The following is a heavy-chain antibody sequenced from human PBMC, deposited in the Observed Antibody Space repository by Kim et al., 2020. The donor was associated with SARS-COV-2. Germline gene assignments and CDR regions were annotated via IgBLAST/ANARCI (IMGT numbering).Heavy chain of an antibody. D-gene: IGHD1-20*01. J-gene: IGHJ4*02. V-gene: IGHV4-4*09. CDR3: ARYNILTYYFDY. Sequence: NSTPSLKSRVTISVGTSKNQFSLKLSSVTAADTAVYYCARYNILTYYFDYWGQGTLVTVSS.